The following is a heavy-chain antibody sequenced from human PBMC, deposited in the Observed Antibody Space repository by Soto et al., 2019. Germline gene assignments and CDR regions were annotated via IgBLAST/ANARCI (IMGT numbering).Heavy chain of an antibody. J-gene: IGHJ4*02. D-gene: IGHD3-10*01. CDR2: IIPILGIA. CDR1: GGTFSSYT. CDR3: ARDAGGPMVRGVPLVY. Sequence: QVQLVQSGAEVKKPGSSVKVSCKASGGTFSSYTISWVRQAPGQGLEWMGRIIPILGIANYAQKFQGRVTITAVKSMSKAYMELSSLRSKDTAVYYCARDAGGPMVRGVPLVYWSQGTLVTVSS. V-gene: IGHV1-69*08.